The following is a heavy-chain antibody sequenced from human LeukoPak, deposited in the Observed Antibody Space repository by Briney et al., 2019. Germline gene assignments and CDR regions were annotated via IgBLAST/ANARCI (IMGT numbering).Heavy chain of an antibody. Sequence: SQTLSLTCAISGDSVSTNSVAWNWIRQSPSRGLEWLGRTYYRSKWYNDYAESMKSRITINPDTSKNQFSLQPNSVTPEDTAVYYCARWLGGDKWYFDLWGRGTLVTVSS. CDR2: TYYRSKWYN. J-gene: IGHJ2*01. CDR3: ARWLGGDKWYFDL. D-gene: IGHD6-19*01. V-gene: IGHV6-1*01. CDR1: GDSVSTNSVA.